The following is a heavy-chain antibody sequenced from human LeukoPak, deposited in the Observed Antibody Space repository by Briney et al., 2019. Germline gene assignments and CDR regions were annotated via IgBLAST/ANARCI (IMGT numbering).Heavy chain of an antibody. CDR1: GGSISSFY. D-gene: IGHD1-14*01. V-gene: IGHV4-59*01. CDR2: IYYSGIT. J-gene: IGHJ5*02. CDR3: ARDRKFDP. Sequence: PSETLSLTCTVSGGSISSFYWNWLRQPPGKGLEWIGYIYYSGITNYNPSLKSRVTMSVDTSKNQFSLKLSSVTAADTAVYYCARDRKFDPWGQGTLVTVSS.